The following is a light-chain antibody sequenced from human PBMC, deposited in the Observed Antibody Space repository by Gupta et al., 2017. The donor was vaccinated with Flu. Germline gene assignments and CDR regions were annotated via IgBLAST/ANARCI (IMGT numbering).Light chain of an antibody. Sequence: PTLLFSPGERATPSSSASQSVSSYLAWYQQKPRHAPRLLIYDASNRTRGIPARFSGGGSGTDFTLTISGRELEDFAVYYCQQHSNRPPYTFGQGTKLQVK. CDR1: QSVSSY. J-gene: IGKJ2*01. V-gene: IGKV3-11*01. CDR3: QQHSNRPPYT. CDR2: DAS.